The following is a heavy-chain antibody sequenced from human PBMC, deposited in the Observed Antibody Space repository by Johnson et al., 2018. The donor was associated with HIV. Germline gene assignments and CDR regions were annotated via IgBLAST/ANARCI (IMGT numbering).Heavy chain of an antibody. V-gene: IGHV3-30*03. CDR2: ISYDGTDK. Sequence: QVQLVESGGGVVQPGRSLRLSCAASGFTFSTYAMHWVRQAPGKGLEWVALISYDGTDKYYADSVKGRFIISRDNSNKTQYLQMNSLRAEDTAVYYCSRDGDEFGDGYNPTEIWGQGTMVTVSS. D-gene: IGHD5-24*01. CDR1: GFTFSTYA. J-gene: IGHJ3*02. CDR3: SRDGDEFGDGYNPTEI.